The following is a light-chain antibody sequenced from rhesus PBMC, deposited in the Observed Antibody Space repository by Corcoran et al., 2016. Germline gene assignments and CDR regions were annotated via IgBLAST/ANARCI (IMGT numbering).Light chain of an antibody. CDR1: QGITND. CDR3: QHYYSTPRT. J-gene: IGKJ1*01. CDR2: EAS. Sequence: DIQMTQSPSSLSASVGDRVTITCRASQGITNDSAWYQQKPGETPKLLIYEASSLQSGIPSRFSGIGSGTDFTLTISSLQSEDFATYYCQHYYSTPRTFGQGTKVEIK. V-gene: IGKV1-25*01.